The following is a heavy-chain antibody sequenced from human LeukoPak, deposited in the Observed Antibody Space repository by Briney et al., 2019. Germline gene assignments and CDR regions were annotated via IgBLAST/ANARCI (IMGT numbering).Heavy chain of an antibody. CDR1: GYTLTELS. J-gene: IGHJ5*02. CDR2: FDPEDGET. V-gene: IGHV1-24*01. D-gene: IGHD2-2*01. CDR3: ARDLDCSSTSCYSQP. Sequence: GASVKVSCKVSGYTLTELSMHWVRQAPGKGLEWMGGFDPEDGETIYAQKFQGRVTMTEDTSTDTAYMELSSLRSEDTAVYYCARDLDCSSTSCYSQPWGQGTLVTVSS.